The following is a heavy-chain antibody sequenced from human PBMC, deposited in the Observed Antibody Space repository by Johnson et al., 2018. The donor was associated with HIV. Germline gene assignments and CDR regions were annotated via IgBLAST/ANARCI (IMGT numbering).Heavy chain of an antibody. CDR3: ARRPSGYSRDGFNI. CDR1: GFKLYEYD. J-gene: IGHJ3*02. V-gene: IGHV3-30*03. Sequence: QVQLVESGGDVVRPGGSLRISCVASGFKLYEYDVSWVRQVPGKGLEWVAVISYDERSKYYRDSVKGRFTISRDNSKNTLYLQMNSLIADDTAVYYCARRPSGYSRDGFNIWGQGTMVTVSS. D-gene: IGHD5-18*01. CDR2: ISYDERSK.